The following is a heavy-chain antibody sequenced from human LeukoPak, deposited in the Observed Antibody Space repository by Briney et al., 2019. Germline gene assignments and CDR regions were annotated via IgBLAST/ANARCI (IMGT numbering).Heavy chain of an antibody. Sequence: SETLSLTCTVSGGSISSYYWSWIRQPAGKGLEWIGRIYTSGSTNYNPSLKSRVTMSVGTSKNQFSLKLSSVTAADTAVYYCARDHGGMRYFDWLPYYFDYWGQGTLVTVSS. CDR2: IYTSGST. CDR1: GGSISSYY. CDR3: ARDHGGMRYFDWLPYYFDY. J-gene: IGHJ4*02. D-gene: IGHD3-9*01. V-gene: IGHV4-4*07.